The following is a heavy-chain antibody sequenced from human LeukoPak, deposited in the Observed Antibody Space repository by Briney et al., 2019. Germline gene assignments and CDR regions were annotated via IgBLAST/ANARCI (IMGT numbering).Heavy chain of an antibody. CDR1: GYTFTDYY. D-gene: IGHD3-10*01. V-gene: IGHV1-2*06. CDR3: ARQLITYNWFDP. Sequence: ASVKVSCKASGYTFTDYYIHWVRQAPGQGLEWMGRINPNSGGTNYAQKFQGRVTMTRDTSISTAYMELSRLRSDDTAVYYCARQLITYNWFDPWGQGTLVTVSS. CDR2: INPNSGGT. J-gene: IGHJ5*02.